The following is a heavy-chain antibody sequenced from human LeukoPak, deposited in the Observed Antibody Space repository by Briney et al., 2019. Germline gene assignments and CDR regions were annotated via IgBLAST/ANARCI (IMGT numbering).Heavy chain of an antibody. CDR1: GGSISSGDYY. D-gene: IGHD3-3*01. CDR2: IYYSGST. J-gene: IGHJ6*02. V-gene: IGHV4-30-4*01. Sequence: SQTLSLTCTVSGGSISSGDYYWSWIRQPPGKGLEWIGYIYYSGSTYYNPSLKSRVTISVGTSKNQFSLKLSSVTAADTAVYYCARGILEWLLRYYYYGMDVWGQGTTVTVSS. CDR3: ARGILEWLLRYYYYGMDV.